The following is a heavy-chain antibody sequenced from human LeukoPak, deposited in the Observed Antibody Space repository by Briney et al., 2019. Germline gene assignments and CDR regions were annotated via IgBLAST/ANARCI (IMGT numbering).Heavy chain of an antibody. V-gene: IGHV4-4*07. Sequence: PSETLSLTCTVSGVSISSYYWSWLRQPAGKGLEWIGRIYTSGSTNYNPSLKSRVTMSVDTSKNQFSLKLSSVTAADTAVYYCARDRWCSSTSCYTDYYYYMDVWGKGTTVTVSS. J-gene: IGHJ6*03. D-gene: IGHD2-2*02. CDR3: ARDRWCSSTSCYTDYYYYMDV. CDR2: IYTSGST. CDR1: GVSISSYY.